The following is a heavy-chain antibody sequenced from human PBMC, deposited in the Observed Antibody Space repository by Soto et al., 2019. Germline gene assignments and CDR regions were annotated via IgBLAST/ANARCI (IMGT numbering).Heavy chain of an antibody. Sequence: EVQLVESGGGLIQPGGSLRLSCAASGITVRSNYMSWVRQAPGKGLEWVSVIYSGGTKNSADSVKGRLTISRDNSKNMVYLQMNILSADDTAVYYCARLPATSSGWYYFDYWGQGTLVTVSS. D-gene: IGHD6-19*01. CDR2: IYSGGTK. V-gene: IGHV3-53*01. CDR3: ARLPATSSGWYYFDY. J-gene: IGHJ4*02. CDR1: GITVRSNY.